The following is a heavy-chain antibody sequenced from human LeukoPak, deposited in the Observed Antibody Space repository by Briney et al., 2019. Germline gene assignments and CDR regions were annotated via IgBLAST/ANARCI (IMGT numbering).Heavy chain of an antibody. CDR3: ARVSRLDDFWSGYYPSDAFDI. CDR2: IYYSGST. J-gene: IGHJ3*02. D-gene: IGHD3-3*01. Sequence: PSETLSLTCTVSGGSISSYYWSWIRQPPGKGLEWIGYIYYSGSTNYNPSLKSRVTISVDTSKNQFSLKLSSVTAADTAVYYCARVSRLDDFWSGYYPSDAFDIWGQGTMVTVSS. V-gene: IGHV4-59*01. CDR1: GGSISSYY.